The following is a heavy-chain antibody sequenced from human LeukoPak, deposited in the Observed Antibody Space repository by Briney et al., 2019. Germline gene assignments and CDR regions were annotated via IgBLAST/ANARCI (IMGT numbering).Heavy chain of an antibody. J-gene: IGHJ4*02. CDR3: ARVSTYFGVVTDFDY. CDR1: GYTFTSYD. V-gene: IGHV1-8*01. CDR2: MKSNSDKT. D-gene: IGHD3-3*01. Sequence: ASVKVSCMDSGYTFTSYDINWVRQATGQGVEWMGWMKSNSDKTGYVQKFQGRVTMTRNTSISTAYMELSSLRSEDTAVYYCARVSTYFGVVTDFDYWGQGTLVTVSS.